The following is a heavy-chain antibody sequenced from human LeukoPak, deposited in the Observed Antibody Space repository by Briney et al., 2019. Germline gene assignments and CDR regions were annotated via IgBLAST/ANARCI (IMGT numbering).Heavy chain of an antibody. D-gene: IGHD2-2*02. CDR1: GFTFSSYW. V-gene: IGHV3-74*01. J-gene: IGHJ5*02. CDR2: INSDGSST. CDR3: AREAGGGYCSSTSCYTEWFDP. Sequence: TGGSLRLSCAASGFTFSSYWMPWVRHAPGKGLVWVSRINSDGSSTSYADSVKGRFTISRDNAKNTLYLQMNSLRAEDTAVYYCAREAGGGYCSSTSCYTEWFDPWGQGTLVTVSS.